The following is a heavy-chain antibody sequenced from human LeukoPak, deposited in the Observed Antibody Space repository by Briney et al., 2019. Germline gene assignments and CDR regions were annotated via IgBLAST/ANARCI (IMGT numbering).Heavy chain of an antibody. V-gene: IGHV4-59*01. Sequence: SETLSLTCTVSGGSISDYYWSWIRQPPGKGLEWIGYIYYSGSTNCNPSLKSRVTISVDTSKNQFSLKLSSVTAADTAVYYCAGDHARGRSIAARPRWFDPWGQGTLVTVSS. D-gene: IGHD6-6*01. CDR2: IYYSGST. CDR3: AGDHARGRSIAARPRWFDP. J-gene: IGHJ5*02. CDR1: GGSISDYY.